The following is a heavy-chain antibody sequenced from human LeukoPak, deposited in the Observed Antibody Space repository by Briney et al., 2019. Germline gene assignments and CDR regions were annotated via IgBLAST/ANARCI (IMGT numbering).Heavy chain of an antibody. CDR1: TFTFSSDY. J-gene: IGHJ4*02. D-gene: IGHD4-17*01. V-gene: IGHV3-7*01. CDR2: IKPDGSEK. Sequence: GGSLRLSCAASTFTFSSDYMSWVRQTPGKGLEWVANIKPDGSEKAYGDSVKGRFSISRDNAKNSLYLQMNSLGVDDTAVYYCARDPAYGALDYWGQGILVTVSS. CDR3: ARDPAYGALDY.